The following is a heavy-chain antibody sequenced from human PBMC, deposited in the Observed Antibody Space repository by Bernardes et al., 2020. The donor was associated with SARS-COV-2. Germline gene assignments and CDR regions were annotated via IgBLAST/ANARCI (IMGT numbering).Heavy chain of an antibody. CDR3: ARDFVSSGWYVYYYGMDV. Sequence: GGSLRLSCAASGFTFSSYGMHWVRQAPGKGLEWVAVIWYDGSNKYYADSVKGRFTISRDNSKNTLYLQMNSLRAEDTAVYYCARDFVSSGWYVYYYGMDVWGQGTTVTVSS. CDR1: GFTFSSYG. J-gene: IGHJ6*02. CDR2: IWYDGSNK. V-gene: IGHV3-33*01. D-gene: IGHD6-19*01.